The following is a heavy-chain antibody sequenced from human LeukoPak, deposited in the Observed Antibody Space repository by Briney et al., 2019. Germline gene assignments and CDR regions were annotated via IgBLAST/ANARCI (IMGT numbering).Heavy chain of an antibody. CDR3: ARSAGLKSTYYDYVWGSYRYPLDFDY. Sequence: ASVKVSFKASGYTFTGYYMHWVRQAPGQGLEWMGWINPNSGGTNYAQKFQGRVTMTRDTSISTAYMELSRLRSDDTAVYYCARSAGLKSTYYDYVWGSYRYPLDFDYWGQGTLVTVSS. V-gene: IGHV1-2*02. J-gene: IGHJ4*02. D-gene: IGHD3-16*02. CDR2: INPNSGGT. CDR1: GYTFTGYY.